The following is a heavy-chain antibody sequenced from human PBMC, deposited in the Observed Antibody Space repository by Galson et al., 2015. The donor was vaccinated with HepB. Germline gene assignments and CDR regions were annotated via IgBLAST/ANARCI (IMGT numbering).Heavy chain of an antibody. CDR2: ISGSGGRT. J-gene: IGHJ4*02. CDR1: GFTFSSYY. Sequence: SLRLSCAASGFTFSSYYMSWIRQAPGKGLEWVSPISGSGGRTYYADSVKGRFTISRDNSKNTLYLQMNSLRAEDTAVYYCAKNEQQWLVLYYCDYWGQGTLVTVSS. V-gene: IGHV3-23*01. CDR3: AKNEQQWLVLYYCDY. D-gene: IGHD6-19*01.